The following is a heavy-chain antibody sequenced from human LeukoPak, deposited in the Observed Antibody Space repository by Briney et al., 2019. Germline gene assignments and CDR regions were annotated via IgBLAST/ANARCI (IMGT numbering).Heavy chain of an antibody. D-gene: IGHD3-16*01. J-gene: IGHJ4*02. V-gene: IGHV3-21*01. CDR2: ISKGSGYI. CDR1: GFTFSSYG. CDR3: VRDMSRESIFDY. Sequence: GSLRLSCAASGFTFSSYGMSWVRQALGKGLEWVSSISKGSGYIYQTDSVKGRFTISRDNDKNSLFLQMNSLRVEDTAVYYCVRDMSRESIFDYWGQGTLVIVSS.